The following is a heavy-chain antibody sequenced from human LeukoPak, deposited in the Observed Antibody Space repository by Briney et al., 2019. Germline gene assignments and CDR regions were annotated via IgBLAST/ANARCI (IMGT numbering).Heavy chain of an antibody. J-gene: IGHJ4*02. CDR2: ISGSDEST. CDR1: EFIVSNYD. V-gene: IGHV3-23*01. Sequence: PGGSLRLSCAASEFIVSNYDMSWVRQAPGKGLEWVSVISGSDESTDYADSVKGRFTISRDNSKNTLYLQMNSLRAEDTAVYYCARERDFWSGYPTYWGQGTLVTVSS. D-gene: IGHD3-3*01. CDR3: ARERDFWSGYPTY.